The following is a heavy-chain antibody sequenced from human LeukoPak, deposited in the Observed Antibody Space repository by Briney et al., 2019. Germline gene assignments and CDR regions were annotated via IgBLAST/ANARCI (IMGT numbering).Heavy chain of an antibody. CDR1: GFTFSSYA. J-gene: IGHJ4*02. D-gene: IGHD5-24*01. Sequence: GGSRRLSCVASGFTFSSYAMSWVRQAPGKGLEWVSAIGAGGKTTYYADSVKGRFTISRDNSKNTLYLQMNSLRAEDTAVYYCAKDHGYNPSFDYWGQGTLVTVSS. CDR3: AKDHGYNPSFDY. V-gene: IGHV3-23*01. CDR2: IGAGGKTT.